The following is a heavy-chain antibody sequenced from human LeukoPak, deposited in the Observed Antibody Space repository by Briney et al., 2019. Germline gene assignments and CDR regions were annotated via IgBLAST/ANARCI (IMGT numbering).Heavy chain of an antibody. CDR3: TRRSSSDWYFDY. J-gene: IGHJ4*02. V-gene: IGHV3-72*01. D-gene: IGHD6-19*01. CDR2: TRNKANSYTT. CDR1: GFTFSSSA. Sequence: GGSLRLSCAASGFTFSSSAMSWVRQAPGKGLEWVGRTRNKANSYTTEYAASVKGRFTISRDDSKNSLYLQMNSLKTEDTAVYYCTRRSSSDWYFDYWGQGTLVTVSS.